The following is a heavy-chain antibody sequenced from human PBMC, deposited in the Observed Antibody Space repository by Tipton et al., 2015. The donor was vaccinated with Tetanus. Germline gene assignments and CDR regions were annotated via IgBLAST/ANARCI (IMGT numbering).Heavy chain of an antibody. CDR3: AILPKHWLAPRGAP. D-gene: IGHD6-19*01. CDR2: IYFEGST. CDR1: GGSISDKKYY. V-gene: IGHV4-39*02. J-gene: IGHJ5*02. Sequence: TLSLTCTVSGGSISDKKYYWGWIRQPPGKGLEWIASIYFEGSTYYSPSLESRVSIAVDTSQNVFSLKLTSATAADTAVYYCAILPKHWLAPRGAPWGQGILVTVSS.